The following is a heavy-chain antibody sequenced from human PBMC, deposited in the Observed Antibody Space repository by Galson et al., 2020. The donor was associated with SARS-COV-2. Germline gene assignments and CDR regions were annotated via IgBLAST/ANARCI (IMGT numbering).Heavy chain of an antibody. Sequence: GGSLRLSCVASGFTLRNYGMHWVRQAPGKGLEWVAFNSYEGSIKYYAESVKGRFTISRDNSKNTVFLQMNSLKADDTAVYYCAKGATDFDYWGQGTLVTVSS. CDR2: NSYEGSIK. J-gene: IGHJ4*02. D-gene: IGHD1-26*01. V-gene: IGHV3-30*18. CDR3: AKGATDFDY. CDR1: GFTLRNYG.